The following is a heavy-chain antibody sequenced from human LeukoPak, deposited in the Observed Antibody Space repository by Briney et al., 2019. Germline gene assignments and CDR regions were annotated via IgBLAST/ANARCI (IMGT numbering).Heavy chain of an antibody. CDR1: GFTFSSYA. D-gene: IGHD5-18*01. CDR3: ARTDVDTAMAIGGYFDY. Sequence: AGGSLRLSCAASGFTFSSYAMHWVRQAPGKGLEWVAVISYDGSNKYYADSVKGRFTISRDNSKNTLYLQMNSLRAEDTAVYYCARTDVDTAMAIGGYFDYWGQGTLVTVSS. CDR2: ISYDGSNK. J-gene: IGHJ4*02. V-gene: IGHV3-30*04.